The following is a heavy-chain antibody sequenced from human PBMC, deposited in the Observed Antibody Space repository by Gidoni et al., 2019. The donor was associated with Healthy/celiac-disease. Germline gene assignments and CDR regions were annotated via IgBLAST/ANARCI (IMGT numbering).Heavy chain of an antibody. J-gene: IGHJ6*02. Sequence: QVQLVQSGAEVKKPGSSVKVSCKSSGGTFISYSFSCVRQAPGQGLEWRGGIIPIFGTANYAQKFQGRVTITADESTSTAYMELSSLRSEDTAVYYCARKGYEQLVRSYYYYGMDVWGQGTTVTVSS. CDR2: IIPIFGTA. V-gene: IGHV1-69*01. CDR1: GGTFISYS. CDR3: ARKGYEQLVRSYYYYGMDV. D-gene: IGHD6-13*01.